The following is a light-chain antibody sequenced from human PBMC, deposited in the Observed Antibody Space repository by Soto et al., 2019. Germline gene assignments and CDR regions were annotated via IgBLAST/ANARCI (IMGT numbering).Light chain of an antibody. CDR3: QQSAT. Sequence: EIVMTQSPSTLSFYPLEIATLSCRASQSVSSNLAWYQQKPGQAPRLLIYGASTRATGIPARFSGSGSGTEFTLTISSLQSEDFVVYYCQQSATFGPGTKVDI. J-gene: IGKJ3*01. V-gene: IGKV3-15*01. CDR1: QSVSSN. CDR2: GAS.